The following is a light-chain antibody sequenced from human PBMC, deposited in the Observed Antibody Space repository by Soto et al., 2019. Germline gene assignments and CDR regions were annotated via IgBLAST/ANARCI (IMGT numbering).Light chain of an antibody. J-gene: IGKJ5*01. Sequence: ENVLTQSPGTLSLSPGERATLSCRASQSVSSSFVAWYQQKPGQAPRLVIYGAASRATGIPDRFSGSGSGTDFTLTISRLEPEDFGVYYCQQYGSLPITFGQGTRLEIK. V-gene: IGKV3-20*01. CDR1: QSVSSSF. CDR3: QQYGSLPIT. CDR2: GAA.